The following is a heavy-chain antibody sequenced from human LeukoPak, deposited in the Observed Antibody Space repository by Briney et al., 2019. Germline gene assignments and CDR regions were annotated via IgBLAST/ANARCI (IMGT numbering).Heavy chain of an antibody. CDR2: IYYSGSS. Sequence: SETLSLTCTVSGGSISSYYWSWIRQPPGKGLEWIGYIYYSGSSTYNPSLKSRVTISLDTSKSQFSLKLNSLTAADTAVYYCARFDDFGGRFDYWGQGTLVTVSS. CDR1: GGSISSYY. D-gene: IGHD4-23*01. V-gene: IGHV4-59*01. CDR3: ARFDDFGGRFDY. J-gene: IGHJ4*02.